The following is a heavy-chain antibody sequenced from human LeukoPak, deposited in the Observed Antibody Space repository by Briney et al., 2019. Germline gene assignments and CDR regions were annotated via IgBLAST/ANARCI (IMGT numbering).Heavy chain of an antibody. D-gene: IGHD1-7*01. Sequence: GGSLRLSCAASGFSFSDYTMHWVRQAPGKGLEWVAFISNDGNNKYSADAVKGRFTISRDNAKNTLYLQMNSLRAEDTAVYYCATGNYNKPFDYWGQGTLVTVSS. CDR1: GFSFSDYT. J-gene: IGHJ4*02. CDR3: ATGNYNKPFDY. V-gene: IGHV3-30*04. CDR2: ISNDGNNK.